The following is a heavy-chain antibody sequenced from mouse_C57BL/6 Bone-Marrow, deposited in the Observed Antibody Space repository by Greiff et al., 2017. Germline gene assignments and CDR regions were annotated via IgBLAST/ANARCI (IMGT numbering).Heavy chain of an antibody. CDR2: ISSGGSYT. V-gene: IGHV5-6*01. J-gene: IGHJ4*01. CDR1: GFTFSSYG. D-gene: IGHD1-1*01. CDR3: ARRGYGSEAMDY. Sequence: EVQGVESGGDLVKPGGSLKLSCAASGFTFSSYGMSWVRQTPDQRLEWVATISSGGSYTYYPDSVKGRFTISRDTAKNTLYLQMSSLKSEDTAMYDCARRGYGSEAMDYWGQGTSVTVSA.